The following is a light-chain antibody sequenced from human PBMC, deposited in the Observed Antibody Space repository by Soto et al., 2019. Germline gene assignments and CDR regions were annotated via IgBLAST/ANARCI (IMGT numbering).Light chain of an antibody. V-gene: IGLV2-14*01. J-gene: IGLJ1*01. Sequence: QSALTQPASLSGSPGQSITISCTGTSSDIGAYDYVSWFQQHPGKAPKLMISEVNNRPSGVSNRFSGSKSGNTAYLTISGLQVEYEAEYCCFSVTTTCTPVFGSEPKVTV. CDR2: EVN. CDR1: SSDIGAYDY. CDR3: FSVTTTCTPV.